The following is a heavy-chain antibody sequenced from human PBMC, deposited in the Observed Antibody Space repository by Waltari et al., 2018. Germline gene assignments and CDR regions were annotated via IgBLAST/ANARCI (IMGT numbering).Heavy chain of an antibody. CDR2: IRFDGTTA. D-gene: IGHD4-17*01. Sequence: QVQLTESGGGVVRAGGSMRPLGAAYGPTFRHFAMHWVRQTPARGLEWVAFIRFDGTTAYYADSVTGRFTVSRDNSENRGYLQMNSLRPEDTGVYHCVKDGDYNLPAYDAFDIWGPGTMVSVSS. V-gene: IGHV3-30*02. CDR3: VKDGDYNLPAYDAFDI. J-gene: IGHJ3*02. CDR1: GPTFRHFA.